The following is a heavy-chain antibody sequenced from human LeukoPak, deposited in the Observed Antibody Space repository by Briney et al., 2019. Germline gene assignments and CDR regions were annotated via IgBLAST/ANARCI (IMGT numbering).Heavy chain of an antibody. CDR2: IYTSGST. J-gene: IGHJ4*02. Sequence: TSETLSLTCTVSGGSISIYYWSWIRQPAGKGLEWIGRIYTSGSTNYNPSLKSRVTMSVDTSKNQFSLKLSSVTAADTAVYYCARDRVVRGVTYFDYWGQGTLVTVSS. CDR1: GGSISIYY. V-gene: IGHV4-4*07. D-gene: IGHD3-10*01. CDR3: ARDRVVRGVTYFDY.